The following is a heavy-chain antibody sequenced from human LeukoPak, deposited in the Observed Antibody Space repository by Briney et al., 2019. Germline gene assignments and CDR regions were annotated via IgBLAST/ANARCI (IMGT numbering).Heavy chain of an antibody. Sequence: GGSLRLSCAASGFTFSSYSMNWVRQAPGKGLEWVSSISSSSSYIYYADSVKGRFTISRDNAKNSLYLQMNSLRAEDTAVYYCARPPRGQPQLLSAYWGQGTLVTVSP. V-gene: IGHV3-21*01. CDR3: ARPPRGQPQLLSAY. CDR1: GFTFSSYS. J-gene: IGHJ4*02. D-gene: IGHD2-2*01. CDR2: ISSSSSYI.